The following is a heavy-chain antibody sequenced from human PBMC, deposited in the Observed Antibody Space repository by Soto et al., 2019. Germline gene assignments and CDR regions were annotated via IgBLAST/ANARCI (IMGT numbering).Heavy chain of an antibody. V-gene: IGHV4-34*01. D-gene: IGHD6-19*01. CDR2: INHSGST. CDR1: GGSFSGYY. Sequence: QLQLQQWGAGLLKPSETLSLPCAVYGGSFSGYYWSWIRQPPGKGLEWIGEINHSGSTNYNPSLKSRGTISVDTSKNPVSLKLSSVTAADTAVYYCARGYSSGWYVVYWGQRTLVTVSS. J-gene: IGHJ4*02. CDR3: ARGYSSGWYVVY.